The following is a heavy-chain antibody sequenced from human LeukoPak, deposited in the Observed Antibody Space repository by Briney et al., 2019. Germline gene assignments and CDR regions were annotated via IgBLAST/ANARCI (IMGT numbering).Heavy chain of an antibody. CDR1: GFIFSTYA. V-gene: IGHV3-64*01. CDR3: ARRGYFYGSGSRPGFDY. J-gene: IGHJ4*02. Sequence: GGSLRLSCAASGFIFSTYAMHWVRQAPGKGLEYVSAISISGGTTSYANSVKGRFTISRDNSKNTLYLQMGSLRADDVAVYYCARRGYFYGSGSRPGFDYWGQGTLVTVSS. CDR2: ISISGGTT. D-gene: IGHD3-10*01.